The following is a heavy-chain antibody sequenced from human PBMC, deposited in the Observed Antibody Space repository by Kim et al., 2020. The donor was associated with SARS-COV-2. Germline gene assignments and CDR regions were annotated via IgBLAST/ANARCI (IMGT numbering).Heavy chain of an antibody. D-gene: IGHD2-15*01. V-gene: IGHV3-23*01. Sequence: ADSVKGRFTISRDNSKNTLYLQMNSLRAEDTAVYYCAKATAGNYYSCVDYWRQGTLVTVSS. J-gene: IGHJ4*02. CDR3: AKATAGNYYSCVDY.